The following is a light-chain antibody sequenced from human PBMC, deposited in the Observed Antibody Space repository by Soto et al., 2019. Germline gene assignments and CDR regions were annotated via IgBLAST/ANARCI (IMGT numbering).Light chain of an antibody. J-gene: IGLJ2*01. CDR3: QTWATGIQV. CDR2: LKSDGSH. CDR1: SGHNTYS. Sequence: QPVLTQSPSASASLGASVKLTCTLSSGHNTYSIAWHQQQPEKGPRFLMKLKSDGSHSRGDGIPDRFSGSSSGAERYLTISSRQSEDEADYYCQTWATGIQVFGGGIKLTVL. V-gene: IGLV4-69*01.